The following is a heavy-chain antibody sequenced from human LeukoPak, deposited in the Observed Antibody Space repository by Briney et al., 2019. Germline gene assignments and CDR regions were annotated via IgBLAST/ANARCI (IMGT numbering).Heavy chain of an antibody. CDR2: ISYDGSNK. J-gene: IGHJ5*02. D-gene: IGHD3-22*01. CDR3: AKDWATIWHYDSRETCFDP. Sequence: GGSLRLSCAASGFTFSSYGMHWVRQAPGKGLEWVAVISYDGSNKYYADSVKGRFTISRDNSKNTLYLQMNSLRAEDTAVYYCAKDWATIWHYDSRETCFDPWGQGTLVTVSS. V-gene: IGHV3-30*18. CDR1: GFTFSSYG.